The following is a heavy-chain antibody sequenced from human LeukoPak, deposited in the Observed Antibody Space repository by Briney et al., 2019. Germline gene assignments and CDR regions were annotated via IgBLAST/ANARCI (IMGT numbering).Heavy chain of an antibody. V-gene: IGHV4-34*01. CDR2: INHSGST. CDR1: GGSFSGYY. D-gene: IGHD5-18*01. CDR3: ARGRDTAMVGSWFDP. J-gene: IGHJ5*02. Sequence: SETLSLTCAVYGGSFSGYYWSWIRQPPGKGLEWIGEINHSGSTNYNPSLKSRVTISVDTSKNQFSLKLSSVTATDTAVYYCARGRDTAMVGSWFDPWGQGTLVTVSS.